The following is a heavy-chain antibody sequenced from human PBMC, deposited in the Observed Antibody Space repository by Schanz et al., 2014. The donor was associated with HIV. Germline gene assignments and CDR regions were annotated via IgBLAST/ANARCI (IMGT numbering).Heavy chain of an antibody. J-gene: IGHJ6*02. D-gene: IGHD6-6*01. Sequence: EVHLVESGGTLVKPGGSLRLSCAASGLAFSVYTMNWVRQTPGKGLDGLSSISGNGHYIYFANSLRGRFAISRDNARSSVFLEMNDLRADDTGVYYCARDLQGLARQGGMDVWGQGTTVTVSS. CDR1: GLAFSVYT. V-gene: IGHV3-21*06. CDR3: ARDLQGLARQGGMDV. CDR2: ISGNGHYI.